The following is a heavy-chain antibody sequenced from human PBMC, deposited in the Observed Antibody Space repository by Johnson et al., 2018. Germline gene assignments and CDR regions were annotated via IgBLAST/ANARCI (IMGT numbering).Heavy chain of an antibody. D-gene: IGHD3-10*01. V-gene: IGHV3-13*01. CDR2: IGTAADT. J-gene: IGHJ6*02. CDR3: ARAYKSGDYRGYYYALDV. Sequence: EVQLLESGGGLVQPGGSLRLSCAASGFSFSSYDMHWVRQVTGKGLEWVSAIGTAADTYYPGPVKGRLTISREDAKNSLYLQLNSLTAGDTALYYCARAYKSGDYRGYYYALDVWGQGTTVIVS. CDR1: GFSFSSYD.